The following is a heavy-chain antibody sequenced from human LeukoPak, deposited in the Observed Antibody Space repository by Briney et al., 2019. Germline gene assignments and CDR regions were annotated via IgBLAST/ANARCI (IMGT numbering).Heavy chain of an antibody. J-gene: IGHJ5*02. CDR3: ARDLTSSSGYFDP. D-gene: IGHD3-22*01. CDR2: IYYSGST. Sequence: PSETLSLTCTVSGGSISSSSYYWGWIRQPPGKGLEWIGSIYYSGSTYYNPSLKSRVTISVDTSKNQFSLKLGSVTAADTAVYYCARDLTSSSGYFDPWGQGTLVTVSS. CDR1: GGSISSSSYY. V-gene: IGHV4-39*07.